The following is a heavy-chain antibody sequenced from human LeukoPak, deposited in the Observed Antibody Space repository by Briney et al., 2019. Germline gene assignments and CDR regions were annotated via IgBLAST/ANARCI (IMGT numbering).Heavy chain of an antibody. D-gene: IGHD1-20*01. CDR1: GFTFNSYS. V-gene: IGHV3-21*01. J-gene: IGHJ4*02. Sequence: GGSLRLSCAASGFTFNSYSMNWVRQAPGKGLEWVSIISTTSNYIYYADSVKGRFTISRDSAKNLLYLQMSSLRAEDTAVYYCARDWTGSSLNDIDYFDYWGQGTLVTVSS. CDR3: ARDWTGSSLNDIDYFDY. CDR2: ISTTSNYI.